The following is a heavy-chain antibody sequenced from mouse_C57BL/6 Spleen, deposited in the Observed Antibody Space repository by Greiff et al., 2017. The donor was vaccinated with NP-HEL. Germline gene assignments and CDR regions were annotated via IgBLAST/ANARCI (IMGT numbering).Heavy chain of an antibody. J-gene: IGHJ4*01. D-gene: IGHD2-5*01. Sequence: EVQRVESGGGLVKPGGSLKLSCAASGFTFSSYTMSWVRQTPEKRLEWVATISGGGGNTYYPDSVKGRFPISRDNAKNTLYLQMSSLRSEDTALYYCARRDYSNSYYAMDYWGQGTSVTVSS. CDR1: GFTFSSYT. V-gene: IGHV5-9*01. CDR2: ISGGGGNT. CDR3: ARRDYSNSYYAMDY.